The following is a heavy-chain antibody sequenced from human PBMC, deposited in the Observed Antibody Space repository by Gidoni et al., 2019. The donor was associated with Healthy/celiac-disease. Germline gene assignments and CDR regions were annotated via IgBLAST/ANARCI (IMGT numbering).Heavy chain of an antibody. Sequence: QVQLVESGGGVVQPGRSLRLSCDASGFTFSSYGMHWVRQAPGKGLEWVAVIWYDGSNKYYADSVKGRFTISRDNSKNTLYLQMNSLRAEDTAVYYCARDFGSYYYYGMDVWGQGTTVTVSS. CDR3: ARDFGSYYYYGMDV. D-gene: IGHD3-10*01. CDR1: GFTFSSYG. CDR2: IWYDGSNK. J-gene: IGHJ6*02. V-gene: IGHV3-33*01.